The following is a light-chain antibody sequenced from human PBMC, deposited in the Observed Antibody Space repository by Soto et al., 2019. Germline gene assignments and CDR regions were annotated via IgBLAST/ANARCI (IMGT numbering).Light chain of an antibody. Sequence: QSVLTQPASVSGSPGQSITISCTGTSSDVGAYSYVSWYQQHPGKAPKLIIYDVSDRPSGISNRFSGSKSDNTASLTISGLQAEDEAEYYCSSYTSSRTYVFXTGTKVTVL. J-gene: IGLJ1*01. V-gene: IGLV2-14*01. CDR1: SSDVGAYSY. CDR3: SSYTSSRTYV. CDR2: DVS.